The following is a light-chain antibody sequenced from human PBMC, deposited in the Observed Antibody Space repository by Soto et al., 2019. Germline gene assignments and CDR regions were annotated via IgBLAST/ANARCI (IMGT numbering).Light chain of an antibody. CDR1: TGAVTSGHY. Sequence: QAVVTQEPSLTVSPGGTVTLTCGSSTGAVTSGHYPYWFQQKPGQAPRTLIYDTSNKHSWTPARFSGSLLGGKAALTLSGAQPEDEAEYNCLLSYSGASYVFGTGTKLTVL. CDR2: DTS. J-gene: IGLJ1*01. CDR3: LLSYSGASYV. V-gene: IGLV7-46*01.